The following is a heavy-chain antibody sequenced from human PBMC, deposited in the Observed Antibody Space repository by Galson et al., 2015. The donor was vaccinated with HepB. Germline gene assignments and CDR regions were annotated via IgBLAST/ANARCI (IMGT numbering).Heavy chain of an antibody. V-gene: IGHV1-69*06. CDR1: GGTFSSYA. J-gene: IGHJ4*02. CDR3: ASGLGYCSSTSCYASDY. CDR2: IIPIFGTA. Sequence: SVKVSCKASGGTFSSYAISWVRQAPGQGLEWMGGIIPIFGTANYAQKFQGRVTITADKSTSTAYMELSSLRSEDTAVYYCASGLGYCSSTSCYASDYWGQGTLVTVSS. D-gene: IGHD2-2*01.